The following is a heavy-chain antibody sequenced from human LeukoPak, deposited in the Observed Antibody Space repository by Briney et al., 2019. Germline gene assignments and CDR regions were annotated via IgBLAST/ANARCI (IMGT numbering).Heavy chain of an antibody. D-gene: IGHD3-22*01. CDR3: ARDEVYDSRVGAFDI. CDR2: ISAYNGNT. V-gene: IGHV1-18*01. CDR1: GYTFTSYG. J-gene: IGHJ3*02. Sequence: ASVKVSCKASGYTFTSYGISWVRQAPGQGLEWTGWISAYNGNTNYAQKLQGRVTMTTDTSTSTAYMELRSLRSDDTAVYYCARDEVYDSRVGAFDIWGQGTMATVSS.